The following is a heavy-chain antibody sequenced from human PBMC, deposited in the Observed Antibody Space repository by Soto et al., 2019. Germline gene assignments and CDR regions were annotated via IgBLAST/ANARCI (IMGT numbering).Heavy chain of an antibody. J-gene: IGHJ4*02. CDR2: IIPIFGIA. D-gene: IGHD1-1*01. V-gene: IGHV1-69*13. CDR3: ARPRTVATTKGYDY. CDR1: GGTFSNYP. Sequence: ASVKVSCKASGGTFSNYPISWVRQAPGQGLEWMGAIIPIFGIANYAQKFQGRVTITADESASTAYMELSSLTSADTALYYCARPRTVATTKGYDYWGQGTLVTVSS.